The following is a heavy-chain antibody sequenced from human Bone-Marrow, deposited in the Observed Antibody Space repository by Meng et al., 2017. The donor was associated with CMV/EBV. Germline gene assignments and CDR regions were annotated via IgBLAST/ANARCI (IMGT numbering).Heavy chain of an antibody. CDR2: ISSSSSYI. CDR1: GFTFSSDS. Sequence: GGSLRLSCAASGFTFSSDSMNWVRQAPGKGLEWVSSISSSSSYIYYADSVKGRFTISRDNAKNSLYLQMNSLRAEDTAVYYCARDLGGGSYSGGFDYWDQGTLVTVSS. D-gene: IGHD1-26*01. CDR3: ARDLGGGSYSGGFDY. J-gene: IGHJ4*02. V-gene: IGHV3-21*01.